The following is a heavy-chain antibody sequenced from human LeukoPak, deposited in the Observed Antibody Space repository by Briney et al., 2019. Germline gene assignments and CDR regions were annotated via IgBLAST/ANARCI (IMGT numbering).Heavy chain of an antibody. CDR2: IYYSGST. CDR1: GGSISSSSYY. V-gene: IGHV4-39*01. Sequence: PSETLSLTCTVSGGSISSSSYYWGWIRQPPGKGLEWIGSIYYSGSTYYNPSLKSRVTISVDTSKTQFSLKLSSVTAADTAVYYCARLGRNFVWPLDYWGQGTLVTVSS. J-gene: IGHJ4*02. D-gene: IGHD3-9*01. CDR3: ARLGRNFVWPLDY.